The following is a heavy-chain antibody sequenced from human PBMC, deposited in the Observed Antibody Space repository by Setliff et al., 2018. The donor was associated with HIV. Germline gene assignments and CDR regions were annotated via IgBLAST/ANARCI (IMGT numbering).Heavy chain of an antibody. V-gene: IGHV4-59*08. CDR3: ARGRGLFDLFRLQSPFDP. CDR1: GGPISNYY. J-gene: IGHJ5*02. Sequence: KPSETLSLTCIVSGGPISNYYWSWIRQPPGKGLEWIGYIYYTGSTNYNPSLKSRVTMSVDTSRNHFSLKLTSVTAADTAVYYCARGRGLFDLFRLQSPFDPWGQGTQVTVSS. CDR2: IYYTGST. D-gene: IGHD2-15*01.